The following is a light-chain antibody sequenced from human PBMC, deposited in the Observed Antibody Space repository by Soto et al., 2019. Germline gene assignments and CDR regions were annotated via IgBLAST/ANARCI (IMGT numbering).Light chain of an antibody. J-gene: IGKJ4*01. Sequence: DVQMTQSPSSLSAFVGDRVTITCRASQGIAPYLAWFQQKPGKVPKLLIYATSTLQSGVPSRFSGSGSGTDFPLTINSLQPEDVGTYYCQKYNSAPLTFGGGTNVEIK. V-gene: IGKV1-27*01. CDR3: QKYNSAPLT. CDR2: ATS. CDR1: QGIAPY.